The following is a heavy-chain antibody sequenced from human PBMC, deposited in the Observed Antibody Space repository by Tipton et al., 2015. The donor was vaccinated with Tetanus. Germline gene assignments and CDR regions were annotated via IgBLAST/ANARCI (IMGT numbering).Heavy chain of an antibody. J-gene: IGHJ3*01. CDR2: IKEDGNEQ. V-gene: IGHV3-7*01. CDR1: GFTFNSDW. CDR3: AREGQWLGSDAFDV. Sequence: SLRLSCAASGFTFNSDWMTWVRQAPGQGLEWVANIKEDGNEQYYVDSVKGRLTISRDNAKNSLFLQMDGLRGDDTAVYYCAREGQWLGSDAFDVWGRGTMVTVSS. D-gene: IGHD6-19*01.